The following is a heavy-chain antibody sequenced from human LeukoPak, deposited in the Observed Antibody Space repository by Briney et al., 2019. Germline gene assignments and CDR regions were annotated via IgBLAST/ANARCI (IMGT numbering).Heavy chain of an antibody. CDR2: INSDGSST. V-gene: IGHV3-74*01. Sequence: GGSLRLSCAASGFTFSSYWMHWVRQAPGKGLVWVSRINSDGSSTSYADSVKGRFTISRDNAKNTLYLQMNSVRAEDTAVYYCASDGYCSSTSCSLGSNYYYYMDVWGKGTTVTVSS. CDR3: ASDGYCSSTSCSLGSNYYYYMDV. J-gene: IGHJ6*03. CDR1: GFTFSSYW. D-gene: IGHD2-2*03.